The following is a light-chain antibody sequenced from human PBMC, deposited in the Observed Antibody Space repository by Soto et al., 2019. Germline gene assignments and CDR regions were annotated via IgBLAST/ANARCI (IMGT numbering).Light chain of an antibody. Sequence: EIVMTQSPATLSVSPGERATLSCRASQSVSSNLAWYQQKPGQAPRLLIYGASTRATGIPARFSGSGSGTEFTFTISSLQSEDFAVYYCQQYNNWPGTFGQGTKLEIK. V-gene: IGKV3-15*01. CDR2: GAS. CDR3: QQYNNWPGT. J-gene: IGKJ2*01. CDR1: QSVSSN.